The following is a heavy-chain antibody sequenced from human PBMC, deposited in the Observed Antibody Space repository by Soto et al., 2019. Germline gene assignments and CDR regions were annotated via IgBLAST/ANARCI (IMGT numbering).Heavy chain of an antibody. CDR3: AREVRGFCRGGSASSRAFDI. CDR2: IYYSGST. J-gene: IGHJ3*02. Sequence: SETLSLTCTVSGGSISSYYWSWIRQPPGKGLEWIGYIYYSGSTNYNPSLKSRVTISVDTSKNQFSLKLSSVTAADTAVYYCAREVRGFCRGGSASSRAFDIWGQGTRAT. CDR1: GGSISSYY. V-gene: IGHV4-59*01. D-gene: IGHD2-15*01.